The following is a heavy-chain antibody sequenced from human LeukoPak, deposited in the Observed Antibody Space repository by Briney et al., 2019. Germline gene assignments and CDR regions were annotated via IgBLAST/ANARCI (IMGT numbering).Heavy chain of an antibody. V-gene: IGHV4-61*02. CDR1: GGSISSSSYY. CDR3: AREEWLAIDY. Sequence: SETLSLTCTVSGGSISSSSYYWGWIRQPAGKGLEWIGRMYTSGTTNYNPSLKSRVTISVDTSNNQFSLKLSSVTAADTAVYYCAREEWLAIDYWGRGTLVTVSS. J-gene: IGHJ4*02. D-gene: IGHD6-19*01. CDR2: MYTSGTT.